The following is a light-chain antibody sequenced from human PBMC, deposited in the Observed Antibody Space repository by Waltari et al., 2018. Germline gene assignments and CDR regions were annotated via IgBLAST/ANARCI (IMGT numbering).Light chain of an antibody. J-gene: IGLJ2*01. CDR3: CSYAGSYGV. Sequence: QSALTPPRSVSGSPGQSVTIPCTGTSSDDGGHNHVSWYQQPPGKAPKLMIYDVSKRPSGVPDRFSGSKSGNTASLTISGLQAEDEADYYCCSYAGSYGVFGGGTKLTVL. CDR1: SSDDGGHNH. CDR2: DVS. V-gene: IGLV2-11*01.